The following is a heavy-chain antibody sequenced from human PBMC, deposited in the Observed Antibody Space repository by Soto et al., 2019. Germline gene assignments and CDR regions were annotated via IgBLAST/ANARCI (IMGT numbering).Heavy chain of an antibody. CDR2: IYYSGST. Sequence: SATLSLTCTVSGGSISSGGYYWSWILHHPGNGLECIGYIYYSGSTYYKPSLKSRVTISVDTSKNQFSLKLSSVTAADTAVYYCARMYYYDSSGPWWFDPWGQGTLVTVSS. CDR3: ARMYYYDSSGPWWFDP. D-gene: IGHD3-22*01. J-gene: IGHJ5*02. V-gene: IGHV4-31*03. CDR1: GGSISSGGYY.